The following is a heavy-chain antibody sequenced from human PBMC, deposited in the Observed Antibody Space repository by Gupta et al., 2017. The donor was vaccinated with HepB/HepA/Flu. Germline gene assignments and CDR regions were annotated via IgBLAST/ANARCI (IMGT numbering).Heavy chain of an antibody. CDR2: IDGRGGSI. D-gene: IGHD1-26*01. V-gene: IGHV3-23*01. CDR3: AKKVVGSNPFDN. CDR1: GFTFTYA. Sequence: EVQLLESGGGLVQPGGSLRLSCPGSGFTFTYAMAWGRQAPGKGLEWVSSIDGRGGSIAYADSVKGRSTISRDNSKNTLYLQMNSLRAEDTAVYYCAKKVVGSNPFDNWGQGTLVTVSS. J-gene: IGHJ4*02.